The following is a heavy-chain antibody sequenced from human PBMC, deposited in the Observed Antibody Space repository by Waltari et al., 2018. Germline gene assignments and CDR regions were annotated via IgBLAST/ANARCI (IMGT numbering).Heavy chain of an antibody. D-gene: IGHD6-13*01. CDR1: GCSHSSGGYY. CDR3: ARGYDY. V-gene: IGHV4-31*03. J-gene: IGHJ4*02. Sequence: QVPLHASGTALVKPSQTLSLTFNVSGCSHSSGGYYWSWIRHHPGKGLEWIVYIYYSGSTYYNPSLKSRVTISVDTSKNQFSLKLSSVTAADTAVYYCARGYDYWGQGTLVTVSS. CDR2: IYYSGST.